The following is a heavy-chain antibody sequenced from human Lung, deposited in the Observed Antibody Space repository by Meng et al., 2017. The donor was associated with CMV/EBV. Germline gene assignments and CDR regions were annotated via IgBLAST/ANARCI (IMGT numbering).Heavy chain of an antibody. D-gene: IGHD3-22*01. J-gene: IGHJ3*02. CDR2: IDQDGTEV. V-gene: IGHV3-7*01. CDR1: GFTFSSYW. Sequence: ETLSLTCAASGFTFSSYWMTWVRRSPGRGLEWVANIDQDGTEVVYVDSVKGRFSISRDNAKNALHLQMDRLGVEDTAVYYCARDPYDNGGYGACAIWGQGTXVTVSS. CDR3: ARDPYDNGGYGACAI.